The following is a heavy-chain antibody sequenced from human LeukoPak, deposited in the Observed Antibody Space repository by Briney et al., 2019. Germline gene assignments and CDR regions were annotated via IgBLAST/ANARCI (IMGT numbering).Heavy chain of an antibody. V-gene: IGHV3-7*03. CDR1: GFALSSHW. CDR2: VNRDGSET. CDR3: ARNNGMDV. J-gene: IGHJ6*02. Sequence: GGSLRLSCAASGFALSSHWMTWVRQVPGRGPEWVANVNRDGSETYYLDSVKGRFTISKDNAKNALYLQMNSLRAEDTALYHCARNNGMDVWGQGTTVIVSS.